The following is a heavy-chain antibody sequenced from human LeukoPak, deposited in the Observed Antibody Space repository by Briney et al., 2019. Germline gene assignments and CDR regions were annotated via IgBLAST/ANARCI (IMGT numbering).Heavy chain of an antibody. CDR3: AKVGDYYGSGKYSNFDY. D-gene: IGHD3-10*01. CDR1: GFNISDFW. Sequence: PGGSLRLSCAASGFNISDFWMTWVRQAPGKGLEWVSAISGSGSTTYYADSVKGRFTISRDNSKNTLYLQMSSLRAEDTAVYYCAKVGDYYGSGKYSNFDYWGQGTLVTVSS. CDR2: ISGSGSTT. V-gene: IGHV3-23*01. J-gene: IGHJ4*02.